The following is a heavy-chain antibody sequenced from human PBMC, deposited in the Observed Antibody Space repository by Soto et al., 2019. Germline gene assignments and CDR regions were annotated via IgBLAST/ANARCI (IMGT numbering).Heavy chain of an antibody. D-gene: IGHD2-8*01. CDR2: INHSGST. J-gene: IGHJ4*02. CDR3: VSQRTSVLTQAYFDY. V-gene: IGHV4-34*01. CDR1: GGSFSGYY. Sequence: SETLSLTCAVYGGSFSGYYWSWIRQPPGKGLEWIGEINHSGSTNYNPSLKSRVTISVDTSKNQFSLNLNSVTASDTAVYYCVSQRTSVLTQAYFDYWGPGALVTVSS.